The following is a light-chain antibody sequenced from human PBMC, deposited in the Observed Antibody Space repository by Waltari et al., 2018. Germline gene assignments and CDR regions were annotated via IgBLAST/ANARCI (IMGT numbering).Light chain of an antibody. J-gene: IGLJ2*01. V-gene: IGLV1-47*01. Sequence: QSVLTQPPSASGTPGQRVTISCSGSTSNIGSNYVYWYQQLPGTAPKLLIRWNNQLPSGAPDRFSCSKSGTSASLAISGRRAEDEADYYCAAWDDSLSGVVFGGGTKLTVL. CDR1: TSNIGSNY. CDR2: WNN. CDR3: AAWDDSLSGVV.